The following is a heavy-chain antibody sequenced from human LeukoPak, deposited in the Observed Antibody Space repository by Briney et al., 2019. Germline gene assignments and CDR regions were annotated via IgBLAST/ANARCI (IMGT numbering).Heavy chain of an antibody. CDR1: GVSIRSSYYY. D-gene: IGHD4-17*01. Sequence: PSETLSLTCTVSGVSIRSSYYYWGWIRQPSGKGLEWIGEIWHSGTTNYNPSLKSRATISVDNSKNQFSLKLNSVTAADTAVYYCMGADYGGHWGQGTLVTVSS. J-gene: IGHJ4*02. CDR2: IWHSGTT. V-gene: IGHV4-39*07. CDR3: MGADYGGH.